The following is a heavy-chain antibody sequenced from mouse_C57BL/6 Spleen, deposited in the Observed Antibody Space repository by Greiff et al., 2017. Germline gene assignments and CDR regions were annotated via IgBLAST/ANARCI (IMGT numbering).Heavy chain of an antibody. CDR2: IDPSDSYT. J-gene: IGHJ4*01. D-gene: IGHD4-1*01. V-gene: IGHV1-50*01. Sequence: QVQLQQPGAELVKPGASVKLSCKASGYTFTSYWMQWVKQRPGQGLEWIGEIDPSDSYTNYNQKFKGKATLTVDTSSRTAYMQLRSLTSEDSAVYYCASRLGRDYAMDYWGQGTSVTVSS. CDR1: GYTFTSYW. CDR3: ASRLGRDYAMDY.